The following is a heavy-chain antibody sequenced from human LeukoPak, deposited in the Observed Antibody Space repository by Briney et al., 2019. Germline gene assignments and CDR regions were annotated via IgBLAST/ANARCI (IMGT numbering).Heavy chain of an antibody. CDR1: GFSFSTLA. V-gene: IGHV3-64D*06. J-gene: IGHJ4*02. D-gene: IGHD1-26*01. CDR2: MGGDGVTA. CDR3: VRDLWGFDY. Sequence: GGSLRLSCSASGFSFSTLAMHWVRQAPGKGLEYLAVMGGDGVTAYFEDSVKGRFTVSRDISKNTLYLQMTNLRPKDTAVYYCVRDLWGFDYWGQGTLVTVSS.